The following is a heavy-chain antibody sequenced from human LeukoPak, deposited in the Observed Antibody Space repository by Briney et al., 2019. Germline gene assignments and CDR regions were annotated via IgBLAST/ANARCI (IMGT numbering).Heavy chain of an antibody. Sequence: GGSLRLSCAASGFTFSNYWMTWVRQAPGKGLEWVPYINQDGSEKFYVASVKGRFTISRDSAKNSLYLQMSSLRAEDTALYYCARDAASGSYYFDYWGQGTLVTVSS. D-gene: IGHD1-26*01. CDR2: INQDGSEK. CDR3: ARDAASGSYYFDY. V-gene: IGHV3-7*01. J-gene: IGHJ4*02. CDR1: GFTFSNYW.